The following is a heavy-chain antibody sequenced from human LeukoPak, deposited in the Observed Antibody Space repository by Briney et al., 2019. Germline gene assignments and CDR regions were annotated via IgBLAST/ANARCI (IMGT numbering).Heavy chain of an antibody. CDR1: GFTVSSNY. D-gene: IGHD5-18*01. J-gene: IGHJ3*02. V-gene: IGHV3-53*01. CDR3: ARETGNVGTATGHAFDI. Sequence: PGGSLRLSCAASGFTVSSNYMSWVRQAPGKGLEWVSVIYSGGSTYYADSVKGRFTISRDNSKNTLYLQMNSLRAEDTAVYYCARETGNVGTATGHAFDIWGQGTMVTVSS. CDR2: IYSGGST.